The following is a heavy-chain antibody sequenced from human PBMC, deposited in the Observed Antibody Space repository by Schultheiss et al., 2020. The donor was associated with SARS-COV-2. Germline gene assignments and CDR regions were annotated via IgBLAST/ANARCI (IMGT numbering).Heavy chain of an antibody. Sequence: ASVKVSCKASGYTFTSYDINWVRQATGQGLEWMGWMNPNSGNTGYAQKFQGRVTMTRNTSISTAYMELSSLRSEDTAVYYCARVTRYYDILYGGFVGGYYYYMDVWGKGTTVTVSS. V-gene: IGHV1-8*01. CDR1: GYTFTSYD. CDR3: ARVTRYYDILYGGFVGGYYYYMDV. CDR2: MNPNSGNT. J-gene: IGHJ6*03. D-gene: IGHD3-9*01.